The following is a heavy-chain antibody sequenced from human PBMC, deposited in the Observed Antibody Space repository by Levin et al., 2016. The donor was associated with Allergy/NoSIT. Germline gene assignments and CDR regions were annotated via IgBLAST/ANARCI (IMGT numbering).Heavy chain of an antibody. J-gene: IGHJ5*02. D-gene: IGHD6-13*01. Sequence: SETLSLTCTVSGGSISSSSYYWGWIRQPPGKGLEWIGSIYYSGSTYYNPSLKSRVTISVDTSKNQFSLKLSSVTAADTAVYYCARPASAAGQNNWFDPWGQGTLVTVSS. CDR3: ARPASAAGQNNWFDP. CDR2: IYYSGST. CDR1: GGSISSSSYY. V-gene: IGHV4-39*01.